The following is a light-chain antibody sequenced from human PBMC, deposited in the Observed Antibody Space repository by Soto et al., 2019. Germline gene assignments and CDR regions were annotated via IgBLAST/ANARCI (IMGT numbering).Light chain of an antibody. CDR1: QSVSSSY. V-gene: IGKV3-20*01. J-gene: IGKJ1*01. CDR3: QQYGSPAWT. CDR2: RGS. Sequence: EIVVTQSPGTLSLSPWERATLSCRASQSVSSSYLAWYQQKPGQAPSLLIYRGSSRDTGIPDRFSGSGCGPDFTLTISRLEPEDFAVYYCQQYGSPAWTFGEGTKV.